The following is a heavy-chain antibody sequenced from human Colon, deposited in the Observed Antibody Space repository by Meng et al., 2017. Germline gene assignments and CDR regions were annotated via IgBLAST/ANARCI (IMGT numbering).Heavy chain of an antibody. CDR3: ARDERGGPYYFDY. V-gene: IGHV1-3*01. CDR2: IYPADGNR. Sequence: QVHLVHSGDELKKTGAPVKVSCQASGYSFTGYGMHWLRQAPGKRPEWMGWIYPADGNRRYSQKFQDRLTITTDTFARTAYMELSSLRSEDTAVYFCARDERGGPYYFDYWGQGTLVTVSS. J-gene: IGHJ4*02. CDR1: GYSFTGYG.